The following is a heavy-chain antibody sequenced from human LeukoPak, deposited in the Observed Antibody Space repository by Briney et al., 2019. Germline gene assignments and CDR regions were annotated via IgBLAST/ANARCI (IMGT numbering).Heavy chain of an antibody. V-gene: IGHV3-48*03. CDR1: GFTFSSYE. CDR2: ISSSDSLI. Sequence: GGSLRLSCTVSGFTFSSYEMNWVRQAPGKGLEWLSYISSSDSLIYYADSVKGRFTISRDNAKNSLYLQMSSLRAEDTAVYYCARARSGSSYDAFDIWGQGTMVTVSS. J-gene: IGHJ3*02. CDR3: ARARSGSSYDAFDI. D-gene: IGHD1-26*01.